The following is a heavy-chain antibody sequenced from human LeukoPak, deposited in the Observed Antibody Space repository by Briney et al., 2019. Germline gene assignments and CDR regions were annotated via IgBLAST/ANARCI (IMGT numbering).Heavy chain of an antibody. J-gene: IGHJ4*02. V-gene: IGHV1-18*01. D-gene: IGHD2-15*01. CDR3: ASGVVVAATPELDY. CDR1: GYTFTSYG. Sequence: GASVKVSCKASGYTFTSYGISWVRQAPGQGLEWLGWISAYNGNTNYAQKLQGRVTMTTDTSTSTAYMELRSLRSDDTAVYYCASGVVVAATPELDYWGQGTLVTVSS. CDR2: ISAYNGNT.